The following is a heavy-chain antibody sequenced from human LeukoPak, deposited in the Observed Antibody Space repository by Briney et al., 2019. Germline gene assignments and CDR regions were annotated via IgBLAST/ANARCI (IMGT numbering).Heavy chain of an antibody. CDR3: ARDLGYYDSSGDYRGAEYFQH. CDR1: GFTFSTYW. J-gene: IGHJ1*01. V-gene: IGHV3-11*01. D-gene: IGHD3-22*01. Sequence: GGSLRLSCAASGFTFSTYWMSWIRQAPGKGLEWVSYISSSGGSIYYADSVRGRFTISRDNAKNSLYLQMNSLRAEDTAVYYCARDLGYYDSSGDYRGAEYFQHWGQGTLVTVSS. CDR2: ISSSGGSI.